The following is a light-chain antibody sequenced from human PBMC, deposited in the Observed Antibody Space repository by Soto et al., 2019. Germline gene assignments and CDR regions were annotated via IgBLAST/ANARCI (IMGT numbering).Light chain of an antibody. CDR3: KQYNNWPPYT. CDR2: GAS. CDR1: QSVSSN. V-gene: IGKV3-15*01. Sequence: EIVRTQSPATLSLSPGARATLSCRARQSVSSNLAWCQQKAGQAPRLLIYGASTRATGIPASFSGSGSGTECTLTNNSLQSEYLTVYYSKQYNNWPPYTFRQGTKLEIK. J-gene: IGKJ2*01.